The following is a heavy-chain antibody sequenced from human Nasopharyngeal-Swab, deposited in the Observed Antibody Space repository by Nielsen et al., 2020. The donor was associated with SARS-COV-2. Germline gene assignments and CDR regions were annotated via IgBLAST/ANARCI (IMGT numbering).Heavy chain of an antibody. Sequence: SETLSLTCAVSGCSTSSYYWSWIRQPPGKGLEWIGYIVFSGSTNYNPSLTSRVTIAIDKSKNQVSLELTSVTAADTAVYYCARHETGDWFHANFEYWGQGTLVTFSS. CDR1: GCSTSSYY. V-gene: IGHV4-59*13. CDR3: ARHETGDWFHANFEY. D-gene: IGHD7-27*01. J-gene: IGHJ4*02. CDR2: IVFSGST.